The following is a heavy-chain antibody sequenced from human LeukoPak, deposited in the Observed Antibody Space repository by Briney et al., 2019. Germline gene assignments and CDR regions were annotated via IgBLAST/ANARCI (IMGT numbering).Heavy chain of an antibody. CDR2: ISNNGDS. Sequence: TSETLSLTCTVSGGPSSSLDFSWMRQPPGQGVECIGYISNNGDSNHNPSRRGRATISLDTSKIQLSLKLTSVTAADRAVYYCASGPGRGYSSERWGQETLVTVSS. CDR3: ASGPGRGYSSER. CDR1: GGPSSSLD. V-gene: IGHV4-59*01. J-gene: IGHJ4*02. D-gene: IGHD5-18*01.